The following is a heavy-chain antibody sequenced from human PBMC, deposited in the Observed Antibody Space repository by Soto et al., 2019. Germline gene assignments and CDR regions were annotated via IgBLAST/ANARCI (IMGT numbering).Heavy chain of an antibody. V-gene: IGHV3-30-3*01. CDR1: GFTFSSYA. J-gene: IGHJ3*02. D-gene: IGHD6-13*01. CDR2: ISYDGSNK. CDR3: ARDPYSSSWYSAFDI. Sequence: PGGALRLSCAASGFTFSSYAMHWVRQAPGKGLEWVAVISYDGSNKYYADSVKGRFTISRDNSQNTLYLQMNSLRAEDTAVYYCARDPYSSSWYSAFDIWGQGTMVTVSS.